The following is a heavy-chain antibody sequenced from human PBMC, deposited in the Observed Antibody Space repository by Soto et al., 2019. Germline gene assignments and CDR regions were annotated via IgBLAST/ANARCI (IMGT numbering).Heavy chain of an antibody. D-gene: IGHD2-21*02. Sequence: QVQLMQSGAEVKKPGASVKVSCKASGDTFTDYYIHWVRQAPGQGLEWMGTVNPSGGHTTYAQHFLGRVTMTRDTSTSTRYMELTRLTSDDTAIYYCARGGHVVVVTAALDCWGQGTLVTVSS. CDR1: GDTFTDYY. CDR2: VNPSGGHT. V-gene: IGHV1-46*01. J-gene: IGHJ4*02. CDR3: ARGGHVVVVTAALDC.